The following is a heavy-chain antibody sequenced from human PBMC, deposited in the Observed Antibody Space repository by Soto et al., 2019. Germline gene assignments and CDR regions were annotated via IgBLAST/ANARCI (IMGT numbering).Heavy chain of an antibody. V-gene: IGHV4-34*01. Sequence: SETLSLTSAVYGTSFSGYYWSWIRQPPGKGLEWIGEINHSGSTNYNPSLKSRVTISVDTSKNQFSLKLRSVTAADAAVYYCARVGYSDGYHSGGGDAFDIWGQGTMVTVSS. J-gene: IGHJ3*02. CDR3: ARVGYSDGYHSGGGDAFDI. CDR1: GTSFSGYY. CDR2: INHSGST. D-gene: IGHD5-18*01.